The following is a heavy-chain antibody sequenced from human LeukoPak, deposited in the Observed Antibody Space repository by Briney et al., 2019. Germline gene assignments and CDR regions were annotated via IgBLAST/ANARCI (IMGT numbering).Heavy chain of an antibody. CDR3: VRDLTIVGVAQVHH. D-gene: IGHD1-26*01. J-gene: IGHJ5*02. V-gene: IGHV3-48*01. Sequence: GGSLRLSCAASGPTFSIYTMNWVRQAPGKGLEWISYISTNSGTIWYADSVKGRFSISRDNAKNSLFLHMNSLRAEDTAVYYCVRDLTIVGVAQVHHWGQGTLVTVSS. CDR2: ISTNSGTI. CDR1: GPTFSIYT.